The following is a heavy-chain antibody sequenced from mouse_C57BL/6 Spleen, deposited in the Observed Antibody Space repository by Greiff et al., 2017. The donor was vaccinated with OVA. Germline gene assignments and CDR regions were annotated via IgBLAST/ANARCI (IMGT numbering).Heavy chain of an antibody. V-gene: IGHV1-18*01. D-gene: IGHD2-3*01. Sequence: EVKLMESGPELVKPGASVKIPCKASGYTFTDYNMDWVKQSHGKSLEWIGDINPNNGGTIYNQKFKGKATLTVDKSSSTAYMELRSLTSEDTAVYYCARSGWPWFAYWGQGTLVTVSA. J-gene: IGHJ3*01. CDR1: GYTFTDYN. CDR3: ARSGWPWFAY. CDR2: INPNNGGT.